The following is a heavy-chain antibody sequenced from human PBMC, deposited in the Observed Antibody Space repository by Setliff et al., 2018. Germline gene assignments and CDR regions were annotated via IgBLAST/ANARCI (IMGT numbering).Heavy chain of an antibody. CDR1: GGTFSGYA. CDR3: ARDSVTLGQLERRGGWHYYGMDV. V-gene: IGHV1-69*06. D-gene: IGHD1-1*01. Sequence: SVKVSCKASGGTFSGYAFSWVRQAPGQGLERIGGITPIFETAHYAEKFRDRVTITADKSTTTVHMELSSLTSEDTAVYFCARDSVTLGQLERRGGWHYYGMDVWGQGTTVTVS. CDR2: ITPIFETA. J-gene: IGHJ6*02.